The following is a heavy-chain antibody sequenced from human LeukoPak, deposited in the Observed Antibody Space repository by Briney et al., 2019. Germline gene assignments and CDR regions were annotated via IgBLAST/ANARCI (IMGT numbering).Heavy chain of an antibody. CDR2: INTDGTVT. CDR1: GFTFSKYW. V-gene: IGHV3-74*01. D-gene: IGHD6-19*01. Sequence: GGSLRLSCAASGFTFSKYWMLWVRQAPGKGLESVSRINTDGTVTTYADSVKGRFTVSRDNADNTMLLQMNSVRDEDTAVYYCATKQWLAPPPDSWGQGTPVTVSS. J-gene: IGHJ4*02. CDR3: ATKQWLAPPPDS.